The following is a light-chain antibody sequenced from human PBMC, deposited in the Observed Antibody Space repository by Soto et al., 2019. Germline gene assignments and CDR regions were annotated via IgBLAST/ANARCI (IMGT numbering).Light chain of an antibody. CDR3: QHYNSFPWT. Sequence: IQMTQSPSTVSASVGDRVTITCRASQIIATWLAWFQQKPGKAPKLLIYHASTLESGVPSRFSGSGSGTEFTLTISSLQPDDFATYYCQHYNSFPWTFGQGTKVDIK. J-gene: IGKJ1*01. CDR1: QIIATW. CDR2: HAS. V-gene: IGKV1-5*01.